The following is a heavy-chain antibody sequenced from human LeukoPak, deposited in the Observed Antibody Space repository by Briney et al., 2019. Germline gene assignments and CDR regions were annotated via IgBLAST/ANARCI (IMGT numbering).Heavy chain of an antibody. CDR3: ARVYNWDVGRDFDY. D-gene: IGHD1-1*01. CDR2: INPNSGGT. J-gene: IGHJ4*02. V-gene: IGHV1-2*02. Sequence: ASVKVSCKASGYTFTGYYMHWVRQAPGQGLEWMGWINPNSGGTNYAQKFQGRVTMIRDTSISTAYMELSRLRSDDTAVYYCARVYNWDVGRDFDYWGQGTLVTVSS. CDR1: GYTFTGYY.